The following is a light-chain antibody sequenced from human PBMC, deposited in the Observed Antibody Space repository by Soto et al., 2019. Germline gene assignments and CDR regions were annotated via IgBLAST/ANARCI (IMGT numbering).Light chain of an antibody. CDR2: DDG. V-gene: IGLV3-21*02. J-gene: IGLJ1*01. CDR3: QVWDSTSDHDV. CDR1: NIEAKN. Sequence: SYELTQAPSVSVAPGQTAAITCGGENIEAKNVHWYQQRPGQAPFLVIYDDGDRPSGIPERFSGSNSGNTATLTIARVEAGDEADYFCQVWDSTSDHDVFGTGTKLTVL.